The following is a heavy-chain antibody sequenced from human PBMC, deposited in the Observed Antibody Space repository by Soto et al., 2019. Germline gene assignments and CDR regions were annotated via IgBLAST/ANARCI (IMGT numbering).Heavy chain of an antibody. V-gene: IGHV4-34*01. Sequence: QVQLQQWGAGLLKPSETLSLTCAVYGGSFSGSYWSWIRQPPGKGLEWIGEINHSGGPNYNPSLKSRVTISVVTSKSQLSLNLNSVTAADTAVYYCARTIAARASRNLDYWGQGTLVTVSS. CDR1: GGSFSGSY. D-gene: IGHD6-6*01. J-gene: IGHJ4*02. CDR3: ARTIAARASRNLDY. CDR2: INHSGGP.